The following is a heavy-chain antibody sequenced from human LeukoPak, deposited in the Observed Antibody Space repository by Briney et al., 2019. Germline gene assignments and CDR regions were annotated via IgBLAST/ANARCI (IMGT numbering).Heavy chain of an antibody. J-gene: IGHJ4*02. V-gene: IGHV3-23*01. CDR3: AKDMAAYYYSSGNIDY. CDR2: ISGSGGST. CDR1: GFTFSSYG. D-gene: IGHD3-10*01. Sequence: GGSLRLSCAASGFTFSSYGMSWVRQAPGKGLEWVSAISGSGGSTYYADSVKGRFTISRDNSKNTLYLQMNSLRAEDTALYYCAKDMAAYYYSSGNIDYWGQGTLVTVSS.